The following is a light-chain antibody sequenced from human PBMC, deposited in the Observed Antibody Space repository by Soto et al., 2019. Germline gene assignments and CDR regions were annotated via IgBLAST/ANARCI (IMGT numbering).Light chain of an antibody. CDR3: QQYGSSPPYT. CDR2: GAS. J-gene: IGKJ2*01. V-gene: IGKV3-20*01. CDR1: QSVSGSY. Sequence: IVLTQSPGTLSLSPGERATLSCRASQSVSGSYLAWYQQKFGQAPRLLIYGASSRATGIPDRFSGSGSGTDFTLTISRLEPEDFAVYYCQQYGSSPPYTFGQGTKLEIK.